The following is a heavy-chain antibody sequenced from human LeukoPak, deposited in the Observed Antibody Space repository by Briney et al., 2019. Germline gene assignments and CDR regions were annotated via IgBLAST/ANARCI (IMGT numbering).Heavy chain of an antibody. Sequence: PSETLSLTCTVSGGSISSSSHYWGWIRQPPGKGLEWIGSIYYSGSTYYNPSLKSRVTISVDTSKNQFSLKLSSVTAADTAVYYCARVGRSVAGTFDYWGQGTLVTVSS. D-gene: IGHD6-19*01. CDR1: GGSISSSSHY. CDR2: IYYSGST. CDR3: ARVGRSVAGTFDY. J-gene: IGHJ4*02. V-gene: IGHV4-39*01.